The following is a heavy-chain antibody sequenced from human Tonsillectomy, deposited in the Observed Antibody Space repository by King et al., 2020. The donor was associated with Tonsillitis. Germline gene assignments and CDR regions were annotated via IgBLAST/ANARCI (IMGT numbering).Heavy chain of an antibody. J-gene: IGHJ4*02. V-gene: IGHV2-5*01. CDR1: GFSLSTNGVH. Sequence: TLKESGPTLVKPTQTLTLTCTFSGFSLSTNGVHVGWIRQPPGEALEWLALIYWNDDKRYSPSLKSRLTITKDTSKNQVVLTMTNMDPVDTATYYCAHSQGGYSGNGWYPSPFDYWGQGTLVTVSS. CDR2: IYWNDDK. D-gene: IGHD6-19*01. CDR3: AHSQGGYSGNGWYPSPFDY.